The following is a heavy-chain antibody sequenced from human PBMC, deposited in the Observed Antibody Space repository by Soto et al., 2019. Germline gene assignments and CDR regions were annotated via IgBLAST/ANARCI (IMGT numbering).Heavy chain of an antibody. D-gene: IGHD5-18*01. CDR2: IYHSGST. Sequence: SETLSLTCAVSSGSISSSNWWSWVRQPPGKGLEWIGEIYHSGSTNYNPSLKSRVTISVDKSKNQFSLKLSSVTAADTAVYYCARVAGDSYGSWFDPWGQGTLVTVSS. V-gene: IGHV4-4*02. J-gene: IGHJ5*02. CDR3: ARVAGDSYGSWFDP. CDR1: SGSISSSNW.